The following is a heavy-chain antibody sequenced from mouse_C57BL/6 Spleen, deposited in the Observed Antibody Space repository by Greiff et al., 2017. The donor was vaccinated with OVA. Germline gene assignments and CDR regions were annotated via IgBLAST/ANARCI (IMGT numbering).Heavy chain of an antibody. CDR1: GYTFTSYW. D-gene: IGHD1-1*01. V-gene: IGHV1-59*01. Sequence: QVQLQQSGAELVRPGTSVKLSCKASGYTFTSYWMHWVKQRPGQGLEWIGVIDPSDSYTNYNQKFKGKATLTVDTSSSTAYMQLSSLTSEDSAFYYWAGYYSGSSWDYAMDYWGQETSVTVSS. CDR3: AGYYSGSSWDYAMDY. J-gene: IGHJ4*01. CDR2: IDPSDSYT.